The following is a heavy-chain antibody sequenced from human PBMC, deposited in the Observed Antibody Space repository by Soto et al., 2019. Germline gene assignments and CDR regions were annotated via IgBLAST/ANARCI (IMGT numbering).Heavy chain of an antibody. CDR1: GFTVSTKY. CDR2: IYSGGST. CDR3: ARDTWAADY. J-gene: IGHJ4*02. V-gene: IGHV3-66*01. D-gene: IGHD3-16*01. Sequence: EVQLVESGGGLVQPGGSLRLSCAASGFTVSTKYMSWVRQAPGKGLEWVSVIYSGGSTFYADSVRGRFTISRDNSKNTVNLQMNCLRAEDPAVYYCARDTWAADYWGQGTLVTVSS.